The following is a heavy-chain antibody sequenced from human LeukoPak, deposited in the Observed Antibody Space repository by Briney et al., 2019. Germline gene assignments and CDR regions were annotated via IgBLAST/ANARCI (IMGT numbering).Heavy chain of an antibody. CDR2: MNPNSGNT. CDR1: GYTFTSYD. CDR3: ARGEAVAGTFDY. D-gene: IGHD6-19*01. V-gene: IGHV1-8*03. J-gene: IGHJ4*02. Sequence: ASVKVSCKASGYTFTSYDINWVRQATGQGLEWMGWMNPNSGNTGYAQKFQGRVTITRNTSISTAYMELSSLRSEDTAVYYCARGEAVAGTFDYWGQGTLVTVSS.